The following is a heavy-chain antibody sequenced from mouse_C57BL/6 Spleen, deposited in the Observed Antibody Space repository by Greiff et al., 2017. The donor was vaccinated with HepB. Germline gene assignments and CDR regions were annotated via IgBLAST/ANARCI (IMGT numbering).Heavy chain of an antibody. Sequence: VQLQQSGAELARPGASVKMSCKASGYTFTSYTMHWVKQRPGQGLEWIGYINPSSGYTKYNQKFKDKATLTADKSSSTAYMQLSSLTTGDSAVYYCARTENYGPWFAYWGQGTLVTVSA. CDR1: GYTFTSYT. D-gene: IGHD1-1*01. CDR3: ARTENYGPWFAY. J-gene: IGHJ3*01. CDR2: INPSSGYT. V-gene: IGHV1-4*01.